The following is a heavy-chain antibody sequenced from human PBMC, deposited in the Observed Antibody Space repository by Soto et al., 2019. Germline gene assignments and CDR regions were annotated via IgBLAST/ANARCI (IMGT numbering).Heavy chain of an antibody. CDR3: AKGKWETLWGDS. V-gene: IGHV3-74*01. Sequence: EVQLVESGGDLVQPGGSLRLSCAASGFTFSSYWMHWVRQAPGKGLVWVSHINSDGSNTYYADSEKGRFTISRDNAKNTLYLQMNSLRAEDTAVYYCAKGKWETLWGDSWGQGTLVTVSS. J-gene: IGHJ5*01. D-gene: IGHD1-26*01. CDR2: INSDGSNT. CDR1: GFTFSSYW.